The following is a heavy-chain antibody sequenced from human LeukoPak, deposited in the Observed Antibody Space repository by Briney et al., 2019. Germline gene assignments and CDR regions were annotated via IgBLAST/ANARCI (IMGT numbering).Heavy chain of an antibody. V-gene: IGHV3-48*01. CDR3: AKDPPDY. CDR2: ISSSSRTI. Sequence: GGSLRLSCAASGFTFSDYNMNWVRQPPGKGLEWVSYISSSSRTIWYADSVKGRFTISRDNSKNTLYLQMNSLRAEDTAVYYCAKDPPDYWGQGTLVTVSS. CDR1: GFTFSDYN. J-gene: IGHJ4*02.